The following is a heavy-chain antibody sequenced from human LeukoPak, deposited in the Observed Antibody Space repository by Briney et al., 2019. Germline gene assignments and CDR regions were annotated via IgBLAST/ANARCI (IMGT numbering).Heavy chain of an antibody. CDR3: ARDLRIVSGSYLDY. V-gene: IGHV3-9*01. CDR1: GFAFDDYA. Sequence: GGSLRLSCAASGFAFDDYAMHWVRQAPGQGLEWVSGISWNSGSIGYADSVKGRFISSRDNTKNSLYLQMNSLRAEDTAIYYCARDLRIVSGSYLDYWGQGTLVTVSS. D-gene: IGHD1-26*01. CDR2: ISWNSGSI. J-gene: IGHJ4*02.